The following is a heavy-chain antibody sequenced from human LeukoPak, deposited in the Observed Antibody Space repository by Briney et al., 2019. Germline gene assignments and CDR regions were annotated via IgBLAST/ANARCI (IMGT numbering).Heavy chain of an antibody. Sequence: SETLSLTCTVSGYSISSIHCWGWIRPPPGKGLEWIGTICQSGSTYYSPSLKSRVILSLDTSKNQFSLRLSSVTAADTAVYYCARQYFGYDISGPYSHFDFWGQGTLVTVSS. CDR1: GYSISSIHC. J-gene: IGHJ4*02. CDR2: ICQSGST. CDR3: ARQYFGYDISGPYSHFDF. V-gene: IGHV4-38-2*02. D-gene: IGHD3-22*01.